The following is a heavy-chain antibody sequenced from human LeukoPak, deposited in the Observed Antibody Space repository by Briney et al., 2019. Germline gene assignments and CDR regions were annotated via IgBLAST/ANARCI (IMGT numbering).Heavy chain of an antibody. CDR1: GYTFTGYY. Sequence: ASVKVSCKASGYTFTGYYMHWVRQAPGQGLEWMGWINPNSGGTNYARKFQGRVTMTRDTSISTAYMELSRLRSDDTAVYYCAREDIGVPAAYARYDYWGQGTLVTVSS. V-gene: IGHV1-2*02. CDR2: INPNSGGT. CDR3: AREDIGVPAAYARYDY. D-gene: IGHD2-2*01. J-gene: IGHJ4*02.